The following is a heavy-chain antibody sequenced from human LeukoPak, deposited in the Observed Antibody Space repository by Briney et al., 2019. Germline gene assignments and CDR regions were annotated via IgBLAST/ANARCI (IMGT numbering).Heavy chain of an antibody. V-gene: IGHV4-30-4*08. Sequence: KPSQTLSLTCTVSGGSISSGDYYWSWIRQPPGKGLEWLGYIYYTGTTYYSPCLNSRVTISVDTSKNQFSLKLSSVTAADTAVYYCATDVAVAGTGAFDIWGQGKMVTVSS. CDR3: ATDVAVAGTGAFDI. J-gene: IGHJ3*02. CDR2: IYYTGTT. CDR1: GGSISSGDYY. D-gene: IGHD6-19*01.